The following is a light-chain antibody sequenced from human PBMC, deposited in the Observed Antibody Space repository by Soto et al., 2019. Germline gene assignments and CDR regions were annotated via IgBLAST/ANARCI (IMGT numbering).Light chain of an antibody. CDR1: TGAVTSGHY. J-gene: IGLJ1*01. V-gene: IGLV7-46*01. Sequence: QAVVTQEPSLTVSPGGTVTLTCGSSTGAVTSGHYPHWFQQKPGQAPRTLIYDTNIKHPWTPARFSGSLLGGKAALTLSGAQPEDEADYYCLVIYVAVEEVFGTGTKVTVL. CDR3: LVIYVAVEEV. CDR2: DTN.